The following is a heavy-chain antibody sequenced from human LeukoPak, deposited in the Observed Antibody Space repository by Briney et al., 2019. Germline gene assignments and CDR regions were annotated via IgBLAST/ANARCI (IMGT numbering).Heavy chain of an antibody. D-gene: IGHD6-19*01. CDR3: ARVGSSGWYYFDY. Sequence: SETLSLTCTVSGGSISSYYWSWIRQPPGKGLEWIGYIYYSGSTNYNPSLKSRVTISVDTSKNQFSLKLSSVTAADTAVYYCARVGSSGWYYFDYWGQGTLVTVSS. V-gene: IGHV4-59*01. CDR2: IYYSGST. J-gene: IGHJ4*02. CDR1: GGSISSYY.